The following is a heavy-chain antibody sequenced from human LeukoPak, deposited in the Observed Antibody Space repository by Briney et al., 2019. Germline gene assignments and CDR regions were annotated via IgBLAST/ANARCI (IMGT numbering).Heavy chain of an antibody. CDR2: IDSSGSVI. D-gene: IGHD1-14*01. CDR1: GFTVSSNY. J-gene: IGHJ4*02. Sequence: PGGSLRLSCAASGFTVSSNYMSWVRQAPGKGLEWISYIDSSGSVIYYVDSVKGRFTISRDNAKNSMFLQMNSLRAEDTAVYYCTRDEATTSRGTLPEYWGQGTLVTVSS. CDR3: TRDEATTSRGTLPEY. V-gene: IGHV3-48*01.